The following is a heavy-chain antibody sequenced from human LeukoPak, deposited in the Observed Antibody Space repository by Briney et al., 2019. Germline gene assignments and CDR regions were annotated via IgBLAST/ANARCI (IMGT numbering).Heavy chain of an antibody. J-gene: IGHJ4*02. D-gene: IGHD3-22*01. CDR3: ARKGGRYYDSSGYYYAN. CDR2: IYYSGST. V-gene: IGHV4-39*07. Sequence: SETLSLTCTVSGGSISSSSYYWGWIRQPPGKGLEWIGSIYYSGSTYYNPSLKSRVTISVDTSKNQFSLKLSSVTAADTAVYYCARKGGRYYDSSGYYYANWGQGTLVTVSS. CDR1: GGSISSSSYY.